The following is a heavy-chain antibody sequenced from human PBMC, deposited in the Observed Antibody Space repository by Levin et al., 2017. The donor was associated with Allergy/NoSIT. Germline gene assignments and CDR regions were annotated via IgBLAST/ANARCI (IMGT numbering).Heavy chain of an antibody. CDR2: IRSKAYGGTT. CDR3: TRDQRRYFDWLLSIEYVPFDY. V-gene: IGHV3-49*03. Sequence: PGGSLRLSCTASGFTFGDYAMSWFRQAPGKGLEWVGFIRSKAYGGTTEYAASVKGRFTISRDDSKSIAYLQMNSLKTEDTAVYYCTRDQRRYFDWLLSIEYVPFDYWGQGTLVTVSS. CDR1: GFTFGDYA. D-gene: IGHD3-9*01. J-gene: IGHJ4*02.